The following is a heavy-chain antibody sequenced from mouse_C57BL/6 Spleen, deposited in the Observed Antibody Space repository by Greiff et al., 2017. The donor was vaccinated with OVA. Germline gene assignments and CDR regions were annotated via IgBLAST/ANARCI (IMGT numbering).Heavy chain of an antibody. V-gene: IGHV5-4*01. D-gene: IGHD2-5*01. J-gene: IGHJ4*01. CDR3: ARDYSNYDAMDY. CDR1: GFTFSSYA. CDR2: ISDGGSYT. Sequence: EVQLMESGGGLVKPGGSLKLSCAASGFTFSSYAMSWVRQTPEKRLEWVATISDGGSYTYYPDNVKGRFTISRDNAKNNLYLQMSHLKSEDTAMYYCARDYSNYDAMDYWGQGTSVTVSS.